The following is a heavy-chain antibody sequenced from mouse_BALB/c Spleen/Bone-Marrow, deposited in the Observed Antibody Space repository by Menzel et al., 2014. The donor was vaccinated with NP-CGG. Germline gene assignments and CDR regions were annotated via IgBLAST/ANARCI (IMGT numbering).Heavy chain of an antibody. Sequence: DVMLVESGGGLVQPGGSLRLSCTTSGFTFTDYYMSWVRQPPGKALEWLAFIRNKAYGYTTEYSASVRGRFTISRDNSQNIIYLQMNPLRAEDSAPYYGARFPMDYWGQGTSVTVSS. V-gene: IGHV7-3*02. CDR2: IRNKAYGYTT. CDR3: ARFPMDY. CDR1: GFTFTDYY. J-gene: IGHJ4*01.